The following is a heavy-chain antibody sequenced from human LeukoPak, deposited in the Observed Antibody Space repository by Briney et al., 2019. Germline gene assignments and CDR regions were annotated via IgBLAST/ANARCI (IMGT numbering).Heavy chain of an antibody. J-gene: IGHJ3*02. D-gene: IGHD3-22*01. CDR1: GFPFSSYA. CDR2: ISSNGGST. V-gene: IGHV3-64*01. Sequence: PGGSLRLSCAASGFPFSSYAMHWVRQAPGKGLEYVSAISSNGGSTSYANSVKGRFTISRDNSKNTLYLQMNSLRAEDTAVYYCARGGDSSGSVRTAFDIWGQGTMVTVSS. CDR3: ARGGDSSGSVRTAFDI.